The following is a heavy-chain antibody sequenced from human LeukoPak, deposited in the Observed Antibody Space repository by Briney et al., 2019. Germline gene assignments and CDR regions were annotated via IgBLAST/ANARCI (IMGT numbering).Heavy chain of an antibody. V-gene: IGHV4-59*01. Sequence: PSETLSLTCTVSGGSISSYYWSWIRQPPGKGLEWIGYIYYSGSTNYNPSLKSRVTISVDTSKNQFSLKLSSVTAADTAVYYCARGMYYDFWSGYYTHNWFDPWGQGTLVTVSS. CDR1: GGSISSYY. CDR3: ARGMYYDFWSGYYTHNWFDP. J-gene: IGHJ5*02. CDR2: IYYSGST. D-gene: IGHD3-3*01.